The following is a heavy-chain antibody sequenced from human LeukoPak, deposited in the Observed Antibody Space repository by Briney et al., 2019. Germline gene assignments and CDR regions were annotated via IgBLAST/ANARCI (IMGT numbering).Heavy chain of an antibody. CDR3: ARRHHYNWGSYDF. Sequence: GESLKISCQISGFMFTTYWIGWVRQMPGKGLEWMGLVYGGDSDTTYSPSFQGQVTISVDKSITTAYLQWSSLKASDTAMYYCARRHHYNWGSYDFWGQGTLVTVSS. D-gene: IGHD3-16*01. CDR1: GFMFTTYW. V-gene: IGHV5-51*01. J-gene: IGHJ4*02. CDR2: VYGGDSDT.